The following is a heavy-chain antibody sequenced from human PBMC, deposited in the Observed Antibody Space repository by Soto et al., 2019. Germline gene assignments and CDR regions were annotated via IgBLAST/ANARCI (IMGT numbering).Heavy chain of an antibody. Sequence: QVQLVESGGGVVQPGRSLRLSCAASGFTSSSYGMHWVRQAPGKGLEWVAVIWYDGSNKYYADSVKGRFTISRDNSKNTLYLQMNSLRAEDTAVYYCAPSIYDSSGYSSGDYWGQGTLVTVSS. V-gene: IGHV3-33*01. D-gene: IGHD3-22*01. CDR1: GFTSSSYG. CDR2: IWYDGSNK. CDR3: APSIYDSSGYSSGDY. J-gene: IGHJ4*02.